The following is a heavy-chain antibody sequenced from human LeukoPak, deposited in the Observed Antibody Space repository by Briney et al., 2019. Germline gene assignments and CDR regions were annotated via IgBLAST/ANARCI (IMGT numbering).Heavy chain of an antibody. V-gene: IGHV3-23*01. Sequence: GGSLRLSCAASGFTFSSYAMGWVRQAPGKGLEWVSAISGSGGSTYYADSVKGRFTISRDNAKNSLYLQMNSLRAEDTAVYYCARMYLVGDRGPFDYWGQGTLVTVSS. J-gene: IGHJ4*02. CDR2: ISGSGGST. CDR3: ARMYLVGDRGPFDY. CDR1: GFTFSSYA. D-gene: IGHD4-17*01.